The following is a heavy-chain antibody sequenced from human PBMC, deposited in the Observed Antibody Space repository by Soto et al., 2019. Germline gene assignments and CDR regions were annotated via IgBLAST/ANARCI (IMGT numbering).Heavy chain of an antibody. Sequence: SQTLPLTCTVSGASITSTSYHWGWIRQPPGKGLEWIGNFYYSGSTYYNPSLRSRVTISVDASKNQFSVKVSSVTATDTAVYYCARSVGDYYYGMDVWGQGTTVTVSS. CDR3: ARSVGDYYYGMDV. V-gene: IGHV4-39*01. D-gene: IGHD1-26*01. CDR1: GASITSTSYH. CDR2: FYYSGST. J-gene: IGHJ6*02.